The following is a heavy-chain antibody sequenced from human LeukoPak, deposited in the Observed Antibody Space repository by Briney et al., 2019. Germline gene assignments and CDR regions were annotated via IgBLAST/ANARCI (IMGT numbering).Heavy chain of an antibody. V-gene: IGHV4-39*01. J-gene: IGHJ4*02. CDR3: ARLTSTLPGGSCYYYYSDS. D-gene: IGHD2-15*01. Sequence: PSETLSLTRSVSGGSMCTTSDHCVWIRQPPGKGLEWIGSIYYSGDTYYNPSLNSRVTMSVDTSTNQFSLRLSSVTATDTAVFYCARLTSTLPGGSCYYYYSDSWGQGTLVTVSS. CDR2: IYYSGDT. CDR1: GGSMCTTSDH.